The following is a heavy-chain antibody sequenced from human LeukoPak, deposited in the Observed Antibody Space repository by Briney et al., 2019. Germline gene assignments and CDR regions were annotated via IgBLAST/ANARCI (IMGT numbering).Heavy chain of an antibody. D-gene: IGHD2-21*01. CDR2: INPNSGRT. Sequence: ASVKVSCKTSGYTFTDYYLHWVRQAPGQGLEWMGWINPNSGRTSSAQKFQGRVTMTRDTSIATVYMEVTWLTSDGTAIYYCARADRLHGGPYLIGPWGQGTLVTVSS. J-gene: IGHJ5*02. V-gene: IGHV1-2*02. CDR3: ARADRLHGGPYLIGP. CDR1: GYTFTDYY.